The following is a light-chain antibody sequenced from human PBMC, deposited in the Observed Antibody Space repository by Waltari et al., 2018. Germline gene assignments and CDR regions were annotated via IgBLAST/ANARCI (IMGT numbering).Light chain of an antibody. J-gene: IGKJ2*01. CDR2: DAS. CDR1: QTVRRY. V-gene: IGKV3-11*01. Sequence: EIVFTQSPATLPFSPGERATLSCRASQTVRRYLAWYQQKPGQAPRLVIFDASSRAPGIPAKFSGSGSGTDFTLTVSNLEPEDFAVYYCQQRSNWPYTFGQGTRVEIK. CDR3: QQRSNWPYT.